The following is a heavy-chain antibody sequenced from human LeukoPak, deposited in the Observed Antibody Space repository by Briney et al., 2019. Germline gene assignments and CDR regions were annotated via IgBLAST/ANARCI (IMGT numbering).Heavy chain of an antibody. CDR1: GFTFNNFA. D-gene: IGHD2-15*01. CDR2: ISGSGGST. J-gene: IGHJ4*02. Sequence: GGSLRLSCAASGFTFNNFAMSWVRQAPGKGLEWVSGISGSGGSTYYTDSVKGRFTISRDNSKNTLYLQMNSLTAEHPALYYCAKGRCSGGSCYGRGLDYWGEGTLVTVSS. V-gene: IGHV3-23*01. CDR3: AKGRCSGGSCYGRGLDY.